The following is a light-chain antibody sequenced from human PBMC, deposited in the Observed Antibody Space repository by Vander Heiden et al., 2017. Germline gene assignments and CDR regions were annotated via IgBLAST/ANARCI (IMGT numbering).Light chain of an antibody. Sequence: YKLTQPPSVYVNPGQTASISCSGDKLGDKYVCLYQQTPAQLPVLVIDQDNTRPSGIPERFSGSNSGNTATLTLSGTQAVDESHYYCQAWDSSFVFGGGTKLTVL. CDR2: QDN. V-gene: IGLV3-1*01. J-gene: IGLJ2*01. CDR3: QAWDSSFV. CDR1: KLGDKY.